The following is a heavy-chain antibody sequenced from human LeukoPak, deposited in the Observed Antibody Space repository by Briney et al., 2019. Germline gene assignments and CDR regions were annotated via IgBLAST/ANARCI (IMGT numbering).Heavy chain of an antibody. CDR1: GGSISSGDYY. CDR2: IYHSGST. V-gene: IGHV4-30-2*01. D-gene: IGHD3-3*02. CDR3: ARQGGSWPAFERAFDI. Sequence: KASETLSLTCTVSGGSISSGDYYWSWIRQPPGKGLEWIGYIYHSGSTYYNPSLKSRVTISVDRSKNQFSLKLSSVTAADTAVYYCARQGGSWPAFERAFDIWGQGTMVTVSS. J-gene: IGHJ3*02.